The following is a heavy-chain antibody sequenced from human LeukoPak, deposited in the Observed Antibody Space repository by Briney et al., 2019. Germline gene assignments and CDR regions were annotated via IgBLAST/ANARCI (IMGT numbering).Heavy chain of an antibody. Sequence: GSLRPSCAASGFTFSSYWMSWVRQAPGKGLEWVANIKQDGSEKYYVDSVKGRFTISRDNAKNSLYLQMNSLRAEDTAVYYCASSGIAVVDYFDYWGQGTLVTVSS. D-gene: IGHD6-19*01. CDR1: GFTFSSYW. V-gene: IGHV3-7*01. CDR3: ASSGIAVVDYFDY. CDR2: IKQDGSEK. J-gene: IGHJ4*02.